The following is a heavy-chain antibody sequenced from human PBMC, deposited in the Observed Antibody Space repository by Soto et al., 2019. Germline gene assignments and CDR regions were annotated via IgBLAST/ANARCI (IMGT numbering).Heavy chain of an antibody. CDR1: GGSISSGGYY. Sequence: QVQLQESGPGLVKPSQTLSLTCTVSGGSISSGGYYWSWIRQHPGKGLEWIGYIYYSGSTYYNPSLKGRVTKSVNPSKNLSSRKRGSVPAANTAVYYWARGTFVGGRVPAPPDYGGQGTLVTVPS. V-gene: IGHV4-31*03. J-gene: IGHJ4*02. CDR2: IYYSGST. D-gene: IGHD2-2*01. CDR3: ARGTFVGGRVPAPPDY.